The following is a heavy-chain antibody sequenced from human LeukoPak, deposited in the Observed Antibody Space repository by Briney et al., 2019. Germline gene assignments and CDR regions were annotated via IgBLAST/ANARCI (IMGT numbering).Heavy chain of an antibody. D-gene: IGHD2-21*02. CDR1: GFTFGSFT. CDR3: ASPSRRSAYCGGDCYSLDY. Sequence: GGSRGSSCAPSGFTFGSFTMNWAGQAPAKGLEGVAVISYDGSNKYYADSVKGRFTIPRDNSKNTLYLQMNSLRAEDTAVYYCASPSRRSAYCGGDCYSLDYWGQGTLVTVSS. V-gene: IGHV3-30-3*01. CDR2: ISYDGSNK. J-gene: IGHJ4*02.